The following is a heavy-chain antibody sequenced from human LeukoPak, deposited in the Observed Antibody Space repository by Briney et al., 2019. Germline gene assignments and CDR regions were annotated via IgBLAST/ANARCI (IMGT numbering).Heavy chain of an antibody. CDR2: IYSGGTT. CDR3: TKLKGWYGEGYFDY. CDR1: GFTVSSNY. Sequence: GGSLRLSCAASGFTVSSNYMSWVRQPAGKGLEWVSVIYSGGTTFYADSVKGRFTISRDNYKNTLYIQMNSLRADDTAVYYCTKLKGWYGEGYFDYWGQGTLVTVSS. V-gene: IGHV3-53*01. J-gene: IGHJ4*02. D-gene: IGHD3-10*01.